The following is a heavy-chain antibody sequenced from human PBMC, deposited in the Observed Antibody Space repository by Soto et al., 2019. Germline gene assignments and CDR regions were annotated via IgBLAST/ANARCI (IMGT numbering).Heavy chain of an antibody. Sequence: SVKVSTKGSVGTFSSYELGCVRQAPGQGLAWMGGIIPFFGTANYAQKFQGRVTITADESTSTAYMELSSLRSEDTAVYYCAREDTSSSSWYGGYYYYGMDVRGQGPTVTVSS. D-gene: IGHD6-13*01. CDR3: AREDTSSSSWYGGYYYYGMDV. CDR2: IIPFFGTA. CDR1: VGTFSSYE. J-gene: IGHJ6*02. V-gene: IGHV1-69*13.